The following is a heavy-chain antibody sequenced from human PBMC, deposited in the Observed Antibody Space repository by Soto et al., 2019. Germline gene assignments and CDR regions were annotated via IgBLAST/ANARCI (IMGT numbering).Heavy chain of an antibody. V-gene: IGHV4-34*01. J-gene: IGHJ5*02. CDR2: ITHSGST. CDR1: GGSFSGHY. D-gene: IGHD6-13*01. Sequence: SETLSLTCGVYGGSFSGHYWSWTREPPGKGLEWIGEITHSGSTNYNPSLKSRVTTSVDTSKNQYSLKLSSVTVADTVVCSFGTGLTQPLVRVNWLDVWAEGTLVTFSS. CDR3: GTGLTQPLVRVNWLDV.